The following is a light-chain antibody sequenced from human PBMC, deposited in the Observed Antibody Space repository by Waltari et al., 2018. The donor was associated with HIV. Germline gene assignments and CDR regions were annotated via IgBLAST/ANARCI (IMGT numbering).Light chain of an antibody. CDR3: SSYTSSSTRV. CDR1: SSDVGGSNY. V-gene: IGLV2-14*01. J-gene: IGLJ3*02. CDR2: EVS. Sequence: SALTQPASVSGSPGHSLTISCTGTSSDVGGSNYVSWYQQHPGKAPKLMIYEVSNRPSGVSNRFSGSKSGNTASLTISGLQAEDEADYYCSSYTSSSTRVFGGGTKLTVL.